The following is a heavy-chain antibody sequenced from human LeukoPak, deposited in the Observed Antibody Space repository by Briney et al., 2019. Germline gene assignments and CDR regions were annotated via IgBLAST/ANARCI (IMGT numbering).Heavy chain of an antibody. CDR3: ARQSSWTFDY. J-gene: IGHJ4*02. D-gene: IGHD6-13*01. CDR2: INHSGGT. CDR1: GGSFSDYY. V-gene: IGHV4-34*01. Sequence: PSETLSLTCAVYGGSFSDYYWSWIRQSPGKGLEWIGEINHSGGTNYNPSLKSRVTISVDTSKNQFSLKLNSVTAADTAVYYCARQSSWTFDYWGQGTLVTVSS.